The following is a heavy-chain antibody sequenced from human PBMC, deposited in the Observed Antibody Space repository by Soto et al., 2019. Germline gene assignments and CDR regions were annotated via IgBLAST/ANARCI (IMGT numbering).Heavy chain of an antibody. Sequence: ESGPTLVNPTQTLTLTCTFSGFSLTTSGMCVSWIRQPPGKALEWLALIDWDDDKYYSTSLKTRLTISRDTSKNQVVLTMTNMDPVDTGTYYCARMIRLPAPKYLDYWGQGTVVTVSS. CDR3: ARMIRLPAPKYLDY. CDR1: GFSLTTSGMC. V-gene: IGHV2-70*13. J-gene: IGHJ4*02. CDR2: IDWDDDK. D-gene: IGHD2-15*01.